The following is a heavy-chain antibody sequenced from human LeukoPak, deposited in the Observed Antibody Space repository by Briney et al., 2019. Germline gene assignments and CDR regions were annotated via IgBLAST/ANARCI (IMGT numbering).Heavy chain of an antibody. D-gene: IGHD3-3*02. V-gene: IGHV4-61*02. Sequence: PSQTLSLTCSVSGGSFSSVTLYWSWIRQPAGKGLEWIGRGNARGSTDSNPSLRSRVTVSVDTSKNQVSLRLSSVTAADTAVYYCASESAGTGRYTWYYHRGQVTLVTGSS. CDR1: GGSFSSVTLY. J-gene: IGHJ4*02. CDR3: ASESAGTGRYTWYYH. CDR2: GNARGST.